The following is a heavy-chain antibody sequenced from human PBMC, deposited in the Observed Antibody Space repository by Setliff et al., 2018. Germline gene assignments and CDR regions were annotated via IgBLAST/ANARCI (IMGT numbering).Heavy chain of an antibody. V-gene: IGHV3-15*07. D-gene: IGHD3-16*01. CDR2: IKSRGDSATV. J-gene: IGHJ6*03. CDR1: GLSFSDAW. CDR3: ARVYCRHRCLVESYMDV. Sequence: PWGSLRLSCAASGLSFSDAWMNWVRLVPGKGLEWVGRIKSRGDSATVHYAAPVQGRFTISREDSKDTLYLQMNSLKTEDTAVYFCARVYCRHRCLVESYMDVWGTGTTVTVSS.